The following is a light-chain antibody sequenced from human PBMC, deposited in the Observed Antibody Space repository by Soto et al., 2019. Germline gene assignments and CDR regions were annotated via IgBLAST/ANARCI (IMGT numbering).Light chain of an antibody. J-gene: IGLJ3*02. CDR2: DYS. CDR1: DLGAKS. V-gene: IGLV3-21*02. Sequence: SYELTQPPSVSVAPGQTARTTCGGNDLGAKSLHWYQQRPGQAPVLVVSDYSDRPPRIPERFSDSNSGNTATLTITRVEAGDEADYYCQVWDSRSDHWVFGGGTKLTVL. CDR3: QVWDSRSDHWV.